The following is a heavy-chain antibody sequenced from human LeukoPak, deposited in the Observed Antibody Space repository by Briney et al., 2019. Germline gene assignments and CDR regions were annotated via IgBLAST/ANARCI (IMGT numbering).Heavy chain of an antibody. CDR1: GGTFSSYA. Sequence: GASVKVSCKASGGTFSSYAISWVRQAPGQGLEWMGGIIPIFGTANYAQKFQGRVTITTDESTSTAYMELSSLRSEDTAVYYCARTSSALGYCSSTSCRRGPFDYWGQGTLVTVSS. D-gene: IGHD2-2*01. V-gene: IGHV1-69*05. CDR2: IIPIFGTA. CDR3: ARTSSALGYCSSTSCRRGPFDY. J-gene: IGHJ4*02.